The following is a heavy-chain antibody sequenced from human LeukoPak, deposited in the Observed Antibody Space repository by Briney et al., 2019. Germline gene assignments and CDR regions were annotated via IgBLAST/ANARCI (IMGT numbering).Heavy chain of an antibody. CDR2: IYYSGRT. V-gene: IGHV4-59*08. Sequence: PSETLSLTCTVSGGSISSYYWSWIRQPPGKGLEWIGYIYYSGRTNYNPSLKSRVTISVDTSKNRFSLKLNSVTAADTAVYYCARYSRRTVWFDPWGQGTLVTVSS. CDR1: GGSISSYY. D-gene: IGHD5-18*01. CDR3: ARYSRRTVWFDP. J-gene: IGHJ5*02.